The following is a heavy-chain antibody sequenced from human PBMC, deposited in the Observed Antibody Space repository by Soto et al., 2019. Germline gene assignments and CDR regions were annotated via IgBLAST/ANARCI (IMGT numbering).Heavy chain of an antibody. V-gene: IGHV4-39*01. Sequence: QLQLQESGPGLVKPSETLSLTCTVSGGSISSSSYYWGWIRQPPGKGLEWIGSIYYSGSTYNNPSLKSRVTISVDTSKNQFPLKLRSVTAAATAVYYCARGGEGVPAAKDNWFDPWGQGTLVTVSS. CDR1: GGSISSSSYY. J-gene: IGHJ5*02. CDR3: ARGGEGVPAAKDNWFDP. CDR2: IYYSGST. D-gene: IGHD2-2*01.